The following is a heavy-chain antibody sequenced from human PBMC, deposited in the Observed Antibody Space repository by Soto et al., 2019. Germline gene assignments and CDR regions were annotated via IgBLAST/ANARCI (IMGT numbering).Heavy chain of an antibody. Sequence: QVQLVQSGAEVKKPGSSVKVSCKASGGTFSSYAISWVRQAPGQGLEWMGGIIPIFGTANYAQKFQGRVTMTADESTSTAYMELSSLRSEDTAVYYCARGTRAAADKPPSSVDYWGQGTLVTVSS. CDR3: ARGTRAAADKPPSSVDY. CDR1: GGTFSSYA. J-gene: IGHJ4*02. D-gene: IGHD6-13*01. CDR2: IIPIFGTA. V-gene: IGHV1-69*12.